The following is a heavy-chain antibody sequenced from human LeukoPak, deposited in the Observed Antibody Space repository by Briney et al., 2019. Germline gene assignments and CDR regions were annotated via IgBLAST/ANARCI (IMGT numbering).Heavy chain of an antibody. CDR2: ISYSGST. J-gene: IGHJ6*03. CDR1: GGSISSSSYY. CDR3: ARGYCSGGSCYSYYYYSYMDV. V-gene: IGHV4-39*07. D-gene: IGHD2-15*01. Sequence: SETLSLTCTVSGGSISSSSYYWGWIRQPPGKGLEWIGSISYSGSTYYNPSLRSRVTISVDTSKKQFSLKLSSVTAADTAVYYCARGYCSGGSCYSYYYYSYMDVWGKGTTVTASS.